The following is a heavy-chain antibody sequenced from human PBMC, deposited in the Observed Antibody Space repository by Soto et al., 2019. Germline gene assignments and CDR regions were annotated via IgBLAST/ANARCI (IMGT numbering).Heavy chain of an antibody. D-gene: IGHD1-26*01. CDR2: IGTDGDT. V-gene: IGHV3-13*01. J-gene: IGHJ4*02. CDR1: GFTFSNYD. Sequence: EVQLVESGGGLVQPGGSLRLSCAASGFTFSNYDMHWVRQTSGKGLEWVAGIGTDGDTFYPGSVKGRFSISREDAKNSFYLQMNSLRAEDTAVYYCASVGLYICGQGTLVTVSS. CDR3: ASVGLYI.